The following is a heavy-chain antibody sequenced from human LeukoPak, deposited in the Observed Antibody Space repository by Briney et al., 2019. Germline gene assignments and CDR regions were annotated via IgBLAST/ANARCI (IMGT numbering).Heavy chain of an antibody. Sequence: SETLSLTCTVSGYSISSGYYWGWIRQPPGKGLEWIGSIYHSGSTYYNPSLKSRVTISVDTSKNQFSLKLSSVTAADTAVYYCARDAPLDYYDSSGYWGPLYYFDYWGQGTLVTVSS. J-gene: IGHJ4*02. CDR1: GYSISSGYY. CDR3: ARDAPLDYYDSSGYWGPLYYFDY. V-gene: IGHV4-38-2*02. D-gene: IGHD3-22*01. CDR2: IYHSGST.